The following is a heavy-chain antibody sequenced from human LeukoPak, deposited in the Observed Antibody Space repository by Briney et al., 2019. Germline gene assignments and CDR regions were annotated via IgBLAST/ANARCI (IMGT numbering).Heavy chain of an antibody. J-gene: IGHJ4*02. V-gene: IGHV3-73*01. CDR2: IRSKANSYAT. D-gene: IGHD2-15*01. CDR1: GFTFSGSA. Sequence: GGSLRLSCAASGFTFSGSAMHWVRQPSGKGLEWVGCIRSKANSYATAYAASVKGRFTISRDDSKNTAYLQMNSLKTEDTAVYYCMVYGGVAATTFDYWGQGTLVTVSS. CDR3: MVYGGVAATTFDY.